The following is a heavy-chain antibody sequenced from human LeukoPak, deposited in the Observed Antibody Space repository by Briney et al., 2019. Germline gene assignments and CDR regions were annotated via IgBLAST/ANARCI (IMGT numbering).Heavy chain of an antibody. V-gene: IGHV4-34*01. J-gene: IGHJ4*02. CDR1: GGSSSGYY. CDR3: ASRFWSGPYY. CDR2: INHSGST. D-gene: IGHD3-3*01. Sequence: SETLSLTCAVYGGSSSGYYWSWIRQPPGKGLEWIGEINHSGSTNYNPSLKSRVTISVDTSENQFSLKLSSVTAADTAVYYCASRFWSGPYYWGQGTLVTVSS.